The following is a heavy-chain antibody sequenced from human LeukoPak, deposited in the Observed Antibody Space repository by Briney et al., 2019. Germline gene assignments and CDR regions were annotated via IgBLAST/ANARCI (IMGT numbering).Heavy chain of an antibody. Sequence: HSETLSLTCTVSGGSISSGSYLWGCIRQSPGTGLEWIGSISYSGSTYYNPSLKSRVTVSVDTSKNQFSLKVTSVTAADTAIYYCARWVGNRNWFDPWGQGTLVTVSS. D-gene: IGHD1-26*01. J-gene: IGHJ5*02. CDR3: ARWVGNRNWFDP. CDR2: ISYSGST. V-gene: IGHV4-39*07. CDR1: GGSISSGSYL.